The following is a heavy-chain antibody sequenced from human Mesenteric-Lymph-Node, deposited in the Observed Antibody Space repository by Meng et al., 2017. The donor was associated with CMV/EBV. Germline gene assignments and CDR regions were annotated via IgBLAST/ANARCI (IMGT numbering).Heavy chain of an antibody. J-gene: IGHJ3*02. V-gene: IGHV3-23*01. Sequence: GESLKISCAASGFTFSSYAMSWVRQAPGKGLEWVSAISGSGGSTYYADSVKGRFTISRDNSKNTLYLQMNSLRAEDTAVYFCAKDADCTSSTCRLGAFDIWGPGTMVTVSS. CDR3: AKDADCTSSTCRLGAFDI. D-gene: IGHD2-2*01. CDR2: ISGSGGST. CDR1: GFTFSSYA.